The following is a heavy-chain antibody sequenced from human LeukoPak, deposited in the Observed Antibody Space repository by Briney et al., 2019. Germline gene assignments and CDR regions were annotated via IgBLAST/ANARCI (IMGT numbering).Heavy chain of an antibody. CDR1: GGSISVIY. V-gene: IGHV4-59*08. CDR3: ARYRGGLPYYFRH. CDR2: ISDTGST. Sequence: PSETLSFTCSVSGGSISVIYWRLLRQSPGKGLEWIGYISDTGSTNYNPSLKSRVAISLDTSRNQFSLNLSSVTAADTAVYICARYRGGLPYYFRHWRRGTLVTVSS. D-gene: IGHD3-10*02. J-gene: IGHJ4*02.